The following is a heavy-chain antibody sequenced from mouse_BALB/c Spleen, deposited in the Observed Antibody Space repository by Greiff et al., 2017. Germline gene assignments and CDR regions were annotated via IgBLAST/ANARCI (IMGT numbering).Heavy chain of an antibody. V-gene: IGHV5-17*02. CDR1: GFTFSSFG. CDR2: ISSGSSTI. CDR3: TMITTRYAMDY. D-gene: IGHD2-4*01. Sequence: DVQLVESGGGLVQPGGSRKLSCAASGFTFSSFGMHWVRQAPEKGLEWVAYISSGSSTIYYADTVKGRFTISRDNPKNTLYLQMTSLRSEDTAKYYCTMITTRYAMDYWGQGTSVTVSS. J-gene: IGHJ4*01.